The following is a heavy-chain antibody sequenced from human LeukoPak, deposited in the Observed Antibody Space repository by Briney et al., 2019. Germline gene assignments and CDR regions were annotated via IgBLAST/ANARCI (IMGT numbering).Heavy chain of an antibody. CDR1: GFTFSGYW. V-gene: IGHV3-7*01. CDR3: ARVGSWDAFDI. CDR2: INQDGSEK. D-gene: IGHD1-26*01. J-gene: IGHJ3*02. Sequence: GGSLRLSCAASGFTFSGYWMSWVRQAPGKGLEWVANINQDGSEKYYVDSVKGRFTISRDNSANTLYLQMGSLRAEDMAVYYCARVGSWDAFDIWGQGTMVTVSS.